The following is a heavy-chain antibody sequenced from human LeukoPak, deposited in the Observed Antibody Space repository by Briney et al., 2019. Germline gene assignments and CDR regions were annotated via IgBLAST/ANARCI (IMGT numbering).Heavy chain of an antibody. V-gene: IGHV3-7*01. J-gene: IGHJ3*02. CDR2: IKQDGSEK. CDR3: ARDEVVVAASGAFDI. D-gene: IGHD2-15*01. Sequence: GGSLRLSCAASGFTLSSYWMSWVRQAPGKGLEWVANIKQDGSEKYYVDSVKGRFTISRDNAKNSLYLQMNSLRAEDTAVYYCARDEVVVAASGAFDIWGQGTMVTVSS. CDR1: GFTLSSYW.